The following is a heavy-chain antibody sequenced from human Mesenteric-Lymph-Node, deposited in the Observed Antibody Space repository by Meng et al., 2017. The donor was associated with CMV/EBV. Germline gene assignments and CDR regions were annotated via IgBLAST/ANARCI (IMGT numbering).Heavy chain of an antibody. V-gene: IGHV4-31*03. Sequence: CTVSGGSISSGGYYWSWLRQHPGKGLEWIGYIYYSGRTYYNPSLESRVTISVDTSKNQFSLKLSSVTAADTAVYYCAGDTSGYNYLDYWGQGTLVTVS. CDR2: IYYSGRT. J-gene: IGHJ4*02. D-gene: IGHD5-18*01. CDR3: AGDTSGYNYLDY. CDR1: GGSISSGGYY.